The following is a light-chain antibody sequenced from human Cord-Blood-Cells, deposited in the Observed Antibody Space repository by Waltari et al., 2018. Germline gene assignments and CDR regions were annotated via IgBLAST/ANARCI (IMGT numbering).Light chain of an antibody. CDR2: EVS. CDR3: SSYAGSNNPDV. J-gene: IGLJ1*01. V-gene: IGLV2-8*01. Sequence: QSALPQPPSASGSHGQSVPISCPGTSSDGGGSNYVSWYQQHPGKAPKLMIYEVSQRPSGVPDRFSGSKSGNTASLTVSWLQAEDEADYYCSSYAGSNNPDVFGTGTKVTVL. CDR1: SSDGGGSNY.